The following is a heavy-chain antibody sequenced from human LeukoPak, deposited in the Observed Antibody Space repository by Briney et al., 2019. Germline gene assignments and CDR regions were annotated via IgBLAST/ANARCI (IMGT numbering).Heavy chain of an antibody. CDR2: IGSSSSYI. V-gene: IGHV3-21*01. Sequence: GGSLRLSCAASGFTFSSYSMNWVRQAPGKGLEWVSSIGSSSSYIYYADSVKGRFTISRDNAKNSLYLQMNSLRAEDTAVYYCAREGRGRGYSGYDGDYWGQGTLVPVSS. CDR3: AREGRGRGYSGYDGDY. D-gene: IGHD5-12*01. CDR1: GFTFSSYS. J-gene: IGHJ4*02.